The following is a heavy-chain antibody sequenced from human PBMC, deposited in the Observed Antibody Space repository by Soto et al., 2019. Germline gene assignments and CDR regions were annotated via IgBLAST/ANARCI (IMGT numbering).Heavy chain of an antibody. CDR2: IKSKTDGGTT. CDR3: TTDLKYSSGWYYFDY. D-gene: IGHD6-19*01. Sequence: GGSLRLSCAASGFTFSNAWMSWVRQAPGKGLEWVGRIKSKTDGGTTDYAAPVEGRFTISRDDSKNTLYLQMNSLKTEDTAVYYCTTDLKYSSGWYYFDYWGQGTLVTVSS. CDR1: GFTFSNAW. V-gene: IGHV3-15*01. J-gene: IGHJ4*02.